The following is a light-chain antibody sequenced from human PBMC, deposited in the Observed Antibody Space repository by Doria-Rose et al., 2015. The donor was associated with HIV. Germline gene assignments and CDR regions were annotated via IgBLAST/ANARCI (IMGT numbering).Light chain of an antibody. CDR2: WAS. Sequence: DIRMTQSPESLGMSLGERATLNCKSIQSLLYNSKNYLAWYQQKPGQPPKLLIYWASTRQSGVPARFSGSGSGTDFTLTISSLEAEDVAVYYCQQYYDTPSFGPGTTVDIK. CDR3: QQYYDTPS. J-gene: IGKJ3*01. CDR1: QSLLYNSKNY. V-gene: IGKV4-1*01.